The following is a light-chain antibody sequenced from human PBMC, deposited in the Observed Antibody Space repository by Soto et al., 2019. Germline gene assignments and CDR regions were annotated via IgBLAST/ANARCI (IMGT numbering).Light chain of an antibody. J-gene: IGLJ3*02. CDR3: CSYVGTITL. V-gene: IGLV2-23*01. CDR2: EGT. Sequence: QSALTQPASVSGSPGQSITISCTGTSSDVGSYNLVSWYQQHPGKAPQLMIYEGTKRPSGVSNRFSGSKSGNTASLTISGLQTEDEADYYCCSYVGTITLFGGGTQLTVL. CDR1: SSDVGSYNL.